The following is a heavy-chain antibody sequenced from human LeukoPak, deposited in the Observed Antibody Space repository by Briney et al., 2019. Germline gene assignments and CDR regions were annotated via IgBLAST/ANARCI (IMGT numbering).Heavy chain of an antibody. J-gene: IGHJ4*02. V-gene: IGHV5-51*01. CDR1: GYSFTSYW. CDR3: ARQAHCSSTSCSLIYFDY. Sequence: PGESLKISCKASGYSFTSYWIGWVRQMPGKGLEWMGIIYPGDSDTRYSPSFQGQVTISADKSISTAYLQWSSLKASDTAMYYCARQAHCSSTSCSLIYFDYWGQGTLVTVSS. CDR2: IYPGDSDT. D-gene: IGHD2-2*01.